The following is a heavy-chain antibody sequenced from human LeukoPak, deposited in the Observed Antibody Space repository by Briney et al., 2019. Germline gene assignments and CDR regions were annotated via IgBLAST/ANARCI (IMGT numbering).Heavy chain of an antibody. CDR1: GFTVSSNY. CDR3: ARSSQEYAHKELVY. D-gene: IGHD2-2*01. Sequence: GGSLTVSCAASGFTVSSNYMVWVRQAPGKGLECVSVIYSGGNTYYADSVKGRFTISRDNSKNTLYLQMNSLRAEDTALYYCARSSQEYAHKELVYWGQGTLVTVSS. J-gene: IGHJ4*02. CDR2: IYSGGNT. V-gene: IGHV3-53*01.